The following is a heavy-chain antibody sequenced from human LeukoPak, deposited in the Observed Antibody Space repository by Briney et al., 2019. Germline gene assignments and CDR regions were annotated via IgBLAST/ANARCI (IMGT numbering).Heavy chain of an antibody. CDR1: GFTVSSNY. J-gene: IGHJ6*02. Sequence: PGGSLGLSCAASGFTVSSNYMSWVRQAPGKGLEWVSVIYSGGSTYYADSVKGRFTISRDNSKNTLYLQMNSLRAEDTAVYYCARGPAGFWSGYYGPYYYYYGMDVWGQGTTVTVSS. CDR3: ARGPAGFWSGYYGPYYYYYGMDV. V-gene: IGHV3-53*01. CDR2: IYSGGST. D-gene: IGHD3-3*01.